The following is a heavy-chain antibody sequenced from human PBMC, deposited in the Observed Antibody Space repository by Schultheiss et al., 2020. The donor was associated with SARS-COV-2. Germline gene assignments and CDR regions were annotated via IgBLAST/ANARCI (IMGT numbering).Heavy chain of an antibody. D-gene: IGHD4-11*01. CDR3: ARHMTTVASYGMDV. Sequence: SETLSLTCTVSGGSISSGGYYWSWIRQPPGKGLEWIGSIYYSGSTYYNPSLKSRPTISVDTSKNQFSLRLTSVTAADTAVYFCARHMTTVASYGMDVWGQGTTVTVSS. CDR2: IYYSGST. V-gene: IGHV4-31*03. CDR1: GGSISSGGYY. J-gene: IGHJ6*02.